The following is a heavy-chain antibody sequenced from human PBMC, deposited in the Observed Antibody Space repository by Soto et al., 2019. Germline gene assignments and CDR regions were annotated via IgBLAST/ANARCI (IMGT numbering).Heavy chain of an antibody. CDR3: ARVRGSSPGRFDP. CDR1: GFTFSSYW. CDR2: IKQDGSEK. D-gene: IGHD6-6*01. J-gene: IGHJ5*02. V-gene: IGHV3-7*01. Sequence: GGSLRLSCAASGFTFSSYWMSWVRQAPGKGLEWVANIKQDGSEKYYVDSVKGRFTISRDNAKNSLYLQMNSLRAEDTAVYYCARVRGSSPGRFDPWGQGTLVTVSS.